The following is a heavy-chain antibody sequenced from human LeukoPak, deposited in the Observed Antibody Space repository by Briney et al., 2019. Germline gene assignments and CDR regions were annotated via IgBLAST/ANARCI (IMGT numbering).Heavy chain of an antibody. CDR1: GGTFSSYA. V-gene: IGHV1-69*13. Sequence: ASVKVSCKASGGTFSSYAISWVRQAPGQGLEWMGGIIPIFGTANYAQKFQGRVTITADESTSTAYMELSSLRSEDTAVYYCATYGDYRDFDYWGQGTLVTDSS. D-gene: IGHD4-17*01. CDR2: IIPIFGTA. CDR3: ATYGDYRDFDY. J-gene: IGHJ4*02.